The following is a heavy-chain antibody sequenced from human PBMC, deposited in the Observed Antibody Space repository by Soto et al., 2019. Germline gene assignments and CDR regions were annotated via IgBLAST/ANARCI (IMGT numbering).Heavy chain of an antibody. Sequence: HPGGSLRLSCAASGFTFSGYAMSWVRQAPGKGLEWVSAITESGGKTFYADSVKGRFTISRDNSKNTLHLQMNSLRAEDTALYYCAKHKPGTKAFDICGQGPIVTV. CDR1: GFTFSGYA. J-gene: IGHJ3*02. D-gene: IGHD1-1*01. CDR2: ITESGGKT. CDR3: AKHKPGTKAFDI. V-gene: IGHV3-23*01.